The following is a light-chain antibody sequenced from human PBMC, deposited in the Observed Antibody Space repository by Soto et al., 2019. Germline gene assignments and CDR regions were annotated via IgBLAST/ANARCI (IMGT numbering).Light chain of an antibody. Sequence: QMTEYPSSVSASVGDTVTLSCQTSHGVSGWLAWYQQKPGKAPTLLIYTVSNLQSGVPSRFSGSGSGTDFSLTITNLQPEDFATYFCQQGNTFPFTFGPGTKVEVK. CDR1: HGVSGW. V-gene: IGKV1-12*01. CDR2: TVS. J-gene: IGKJ3*01. CDR3: QQGNTFPFT.